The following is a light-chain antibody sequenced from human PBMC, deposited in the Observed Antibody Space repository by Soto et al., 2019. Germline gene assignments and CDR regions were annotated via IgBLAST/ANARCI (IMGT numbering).Light chain of an antibody. CDR1: QSISSG. Sequence: DIQMTQSPSTLSASVGDRVTITCRASQSISSGLAWYQQKPGKAPNLLIYKASSLESGVPSRFSGSGSGTEFTLTISSLQPDDFATYYCQQYNSYPLTFGGGTKVEI. V-gene: IGKV1-5*03. J-gene: IGKJ4*01. CDR3: QQYNSYPLT. CDR2: KAS.